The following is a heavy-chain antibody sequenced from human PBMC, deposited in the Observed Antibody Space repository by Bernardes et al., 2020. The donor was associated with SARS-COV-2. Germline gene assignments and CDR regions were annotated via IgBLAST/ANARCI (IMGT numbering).Heavy chain of an antibody. V-gene: IGHV3-23*01. CDR1: GFSLSSHA. D-gene: IGHD3-16*01. CDR2: VGTDGIT. CDR3: ARDLFWWSAADY. Sequence: GGSLRLSCAASGFSLSSHAMSWVRQAPGKGLEWVSGVGTDGITHYRDSVRGRFSISRDTSKNILYLQMDSLRGEDTAVYFCARDLFWWSAADYWGQGTLVTVS. J-gene: IGHJ4*02.